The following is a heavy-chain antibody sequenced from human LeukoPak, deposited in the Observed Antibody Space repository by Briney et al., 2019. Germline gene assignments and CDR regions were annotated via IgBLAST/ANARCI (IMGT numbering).Heavy chain of an antibody. CDR1: GFTFTRYG. CDR3: TRDGGSGIDY. Sequence: GGSLRLSCAASGFTFTRYGMHWLRQAPGKGLEWVAVIWYGGSQEYYADSVKGRFTVSRDTSKSTLYLQMNSLRVEDSAVYYCTRDGGSGIDYWGQGTLVTVSS. J-gene: IGHJ4*02. V-gene: IGHV3-33*01. CDR2: IWYGGSQE. D-gene: IGHD1-26*01.